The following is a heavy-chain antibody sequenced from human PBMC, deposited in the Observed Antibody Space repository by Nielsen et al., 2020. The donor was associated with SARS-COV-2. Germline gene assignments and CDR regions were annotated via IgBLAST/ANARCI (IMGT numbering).Heavy chain of an antibody. V-gene: IGHV3-21*01. CDR3: ARDRPPGGY. CDR2: ISSSSSYI. Sequence: GESLKISCAASGFTFSSYSMNWVRQAPGKGLEWVSSISSSSSYIYYADSVKGRFTISRDNAKNSLYLQMNSLRAEDTAVYYCARDRPPGGYWGQGTLVTVSS. D-gene: IGHD6-6*01. J-gene: IGHJ4*02. CDR1: GFTFSSYS.